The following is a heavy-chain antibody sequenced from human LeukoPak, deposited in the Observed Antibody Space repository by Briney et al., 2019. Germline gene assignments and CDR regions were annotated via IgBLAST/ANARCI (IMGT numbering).Heavy chain of an antibody. D-gene: IGHD5-12*01. Sequence: GGSLRLSCSASGFTFNSYWMHWVRQVPGRGLAWVSRIKNDGSYTNYAESVKGRFTISRDNAKNTLYLQMNSLRAEDTAVYYCVRGDSGYPDYWGQGTLVTVSS. V-gene: IGHV3-74*01. CDR2: IKNDGSYT. CDR3: VRGDSGYPDY. J-gene: IGHJ4*02. CDR1: GFTFNSYW.